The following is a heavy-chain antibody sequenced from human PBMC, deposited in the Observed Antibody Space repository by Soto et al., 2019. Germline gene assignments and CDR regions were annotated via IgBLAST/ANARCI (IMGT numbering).Heavy chain of an antibody. V-gene: IGHV4-34*01. CDR1: GGSFSGYY. CDR3: ARGRLYSSSSRWFDP. D-gene: IGHD6-6*01. J-gene: IGHJ5*02. Sequence: SETLSLTCAVYGGSFSGYYWSWIRQPPGKGLEWIGEINHSGSTNYNPSLKSRVTISVDTSKNQFSLKLSSVTAADTAVYYCARGRLYSSSSRWFDPWGQGTLVTVSS. CDR2: INHSGST.